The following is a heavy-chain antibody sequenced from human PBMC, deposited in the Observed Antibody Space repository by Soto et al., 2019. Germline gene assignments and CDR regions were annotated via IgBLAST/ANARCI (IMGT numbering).Heavy chain of an antibody. CDR1: GGSISSGDYY. D-gene: IGHD3-22*01. CDR3: ARGAYYYDSSGNWFDP. J-gene: IGHJ5*02. V-gene: IGHV4-30-4*01. Sequence: SETLSLTCTASGGSISSGDYYWSWIRQPPGNGLEWIGYVYYSGSTYYNPSLKSRVTIAVDTSKNQFSLKLSSVTAADTAVYYCARGAYYYDSSGNWFDPWRQGTLVTVSS. CDR2: VYYSGST.